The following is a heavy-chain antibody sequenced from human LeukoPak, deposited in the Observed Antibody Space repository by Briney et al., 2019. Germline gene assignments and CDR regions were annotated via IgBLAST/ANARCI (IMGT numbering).Heavy chain of an antibody. Sequence: GGSLRLSCAPWGLTFSSSGMSWVRQAPGKGLEWVSTITYSGGSTYYADSVKGRFTISRDNSINTLYLQMHSLRAEDTAVYYCAKDRAYITSWYGCSTPWGEGTLVSVSS. CDR1: GLTFSSSG. J-gene: IGHJ5*02. CDR3: AKDRAYITSWYGCSTP. V-gene: IGHV3-23*01. CDR2: ITYSGGST. D-gene: IGHD6-13*01.